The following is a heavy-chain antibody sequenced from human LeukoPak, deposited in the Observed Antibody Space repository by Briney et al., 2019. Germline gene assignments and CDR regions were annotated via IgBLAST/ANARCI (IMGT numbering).Heavy chain of an antibody. D-gene: IGHD3-22*01. CDR2: ISWDSYNI. CDR3: ARGNRDSSGFYFYYGMDV. CDR1: GFTCDDYA. J-gene: IGHJ6*04. Sequence: PGRSLRLSCAASGFTCDDYAMFWVRQAPGKGLEWVSGISWDSYNIGYAASVKGRFTISRDNAKNSLYLQMNSLRPEDTASYYCARGNRDSSGFYFYYGMDVWGKGTTVTVSS. V-gene: IGHV3-9*01.